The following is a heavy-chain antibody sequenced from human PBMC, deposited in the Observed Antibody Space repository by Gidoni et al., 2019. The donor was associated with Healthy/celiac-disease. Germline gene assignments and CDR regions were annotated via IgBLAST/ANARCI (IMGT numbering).Heavy chain of an antibody. CDR3: ARGGGSYGAKRGGFDY. CDR2: INHSGST. V-gene: IGHV4-34*01. CDR1: GGSFSGYY. D-gene: IGHD4-17*01. Sequence: QVQLQQWGAGLLKPSETLSLTCAVYGGSFSGYYWSWIRQPPGKGLEWIGEINHSGSTNYNPSLKSRVTISVDTSKNQFSLKLSAVTAADTAVYYCARGGGSYGAKRGGFDYWGQGTLVTVSS. J-gene: IGHJ4*02.